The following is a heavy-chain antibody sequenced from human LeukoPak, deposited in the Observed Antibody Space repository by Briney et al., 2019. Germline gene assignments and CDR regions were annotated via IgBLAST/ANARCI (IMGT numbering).Heavy chain of an antibody. D-gene: IGHD6-13*01. Sequence: GASVKVSCKASGYTFTSYDINWVRQATGQGLEWMGWMNPNSGNTGYAQKFQGRVTITRNTSISTAYMELSSLRSEDTAVYYCARGFHWGAAAVFAHYYYMDVWGKGTTVTVSS. CDR3: ARGFHWGAAAVFAHYYYMDV. CDR1: GYTFTSYD. J-gene: IGHJ6*03. V-gene: IGHV1-8*03. CDR2: MNPNSGNT.